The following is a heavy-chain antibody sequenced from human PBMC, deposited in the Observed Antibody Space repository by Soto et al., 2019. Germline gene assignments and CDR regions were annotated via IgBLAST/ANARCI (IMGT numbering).Heavy chain of an antibody. J-gene: IGHJ1*01. Sequence: GGSLRLSCAAPGFTFSIDALHWVRQAPGKGLEWVAVMSPNGNNQYYADSVKGRFTISRDTSKSTLYLQMTSLRPDDTAVYYCPTGVNSYYDNCRYWGKGTLVPVSS. CDR3: PTGVNSYYDNCRY. V-gene: IGHV3-30-3*01. CDR2: MSPNGNNQ. CDR1: GFTFSIDA. D-gene: IGHD3-22*01.